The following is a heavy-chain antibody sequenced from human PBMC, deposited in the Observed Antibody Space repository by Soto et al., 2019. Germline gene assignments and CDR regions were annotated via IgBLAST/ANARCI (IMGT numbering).Heavy chain of an antibody. Sequence: GGSLRLSCAASGFTFSSYAMIWVRQAPGKGLEWVSAISGSGGSTYYADSVKGRFTISRDNSKNTLYLQMNSLRAEDTAVYYCAKPLRSGSVKGGYYFDYWGQGTLVTVSS. J-gene: IGHJ4*02. CDR2: ISGSGGST. CDR1: GFTFSSYA. V-gene: IGHV3-23*01. D-gene: IGHD3-22*01. CDR3: AKPLRSGSVKGGYYFDY.